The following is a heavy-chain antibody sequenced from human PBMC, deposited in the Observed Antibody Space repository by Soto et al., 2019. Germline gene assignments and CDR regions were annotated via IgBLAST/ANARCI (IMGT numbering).Heavy chain of an antibody. CDR3: AKIESRFFYDSTGYYPFDY. J-gene: IGHJ4*02. Sequence: PGGSLRLSCAASGFTFSSYSMNWVRQAPGKGLEWVSSISSSSSYIYYADSVKGRFTISRDNSKNTVYLQMNSLRAEDTAVYYCAKIESRFFYDSTGYYPFDYWGQGTLVTVSS. V-gene: IGHV3-21*04. D-gene: IGHD3-22*01. CDR2: ISSSSSYI. CDR1: GFTFSSYS.